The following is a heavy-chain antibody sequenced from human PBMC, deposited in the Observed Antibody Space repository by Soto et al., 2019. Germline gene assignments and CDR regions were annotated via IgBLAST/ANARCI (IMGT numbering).Heavy chain of an antibody. V-gene: IGHV4-39*01. CDR2: IYYSGSP. CDR1: GGSISSSSYD. J-gene: IGHJ4*02. D-gene: IGHD4-17*01. Sequence: SEALALTCTGSGGSISSSSYDLGWIRQPPGKGLEWIGSIYYSGSPYYNPSLKSRVTISVDTSKNQFSLKLSSVTAADTAVYYCARTFTVTVDYWGQGTLVTVS. CDR3: ARTFTVTVDY.